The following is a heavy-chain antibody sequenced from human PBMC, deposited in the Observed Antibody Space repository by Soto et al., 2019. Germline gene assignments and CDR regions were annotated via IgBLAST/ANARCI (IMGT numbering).Heavy chain of an antibody. Sequence: SETLSLTCTVSGDSISSSSYYWGWIRQPPGKGLDWIGDIYYSGSTHYNPSLKSRVTISIDTSKNQFSLHLRSVTAADTAVYYCERLTGAFSITTYSWFDPWGQGTPVSDSS. CDR3: ERLTGAFSITTYSWFDP. CDR2: IYYSGST. J-gene: IGHJ5*02. CDR1: GDSISSSSYY. V-gene: IGHV4-39*01. D-gene: IGHD3-22*01.